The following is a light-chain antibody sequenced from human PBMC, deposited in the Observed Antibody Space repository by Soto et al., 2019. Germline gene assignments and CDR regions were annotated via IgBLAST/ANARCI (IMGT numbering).Light chain of an antibody. V-gene: IGKV2-28*01. CDR3: MQALQAPRT. J-gene: IGKJ2*01. CDR1: QSLLRSNGYNY. Sequence: DIVMTQSPLSLPVTPGEPASISCRSGQSLLRSNGYNYLDWYMQKPGQSPQLLIYLGSNRASGVPDRFSGSGSGTDFTLKISRVEAEDVGVYYCMQALQAPRTFGQGTKLEIK. CDR2: LGS.